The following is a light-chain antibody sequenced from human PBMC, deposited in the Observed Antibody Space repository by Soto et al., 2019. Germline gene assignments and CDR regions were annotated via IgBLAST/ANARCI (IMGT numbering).Light chain of an antibody. CDR3: QQYINLPLT. V-gene: IGKV1-33*01. J-gene: IGKJ5*01. CDR2: DAS. Sequence: DIQMTQSPSSLSAFVGDRVTITCQASQAISNYLNWYQHKSGKAPKLLIYDASNLETGVPSRFSGSGSGTHFTFTISSLQPEDIATYYCQQYINLPLTCGRGTRLEIK. CDR1: QAISNY.